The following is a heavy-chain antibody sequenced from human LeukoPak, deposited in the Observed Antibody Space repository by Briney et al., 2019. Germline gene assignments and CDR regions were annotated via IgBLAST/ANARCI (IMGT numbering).Heavy chain of an antibody. CDR1: GFTFGDYA. V-gene: IGHV3-49*04. D-gene: IGHD6-13*01. Sequence: PGRSLRLSCPASGFTFGDYAMSWVRQAPGKGLEWVGSIRSKAYGGTTEYAACVKGRFTISRDDSKSIAYLQMNSLKTEDTAVYYCTRDPVERPGYSSSWYVDYWGQGTLVTVSS. CDR2: IRSKAYGGTT. J-gene: IGHJ4*02. CDR3: TRDPVERPGYSSSWYVDY.